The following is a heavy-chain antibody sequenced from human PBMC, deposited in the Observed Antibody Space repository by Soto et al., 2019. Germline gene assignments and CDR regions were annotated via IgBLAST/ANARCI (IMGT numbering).Heavy chain of an antibody. CDR1: GYTFTNYG. J-gene: IGHJ6*02. Sequence: QVQLVQSGGEVKKPGASVKVSCKTSGYTFTNYGITWVRQAPGQGLKWMGWISAYNGDTNYAQKFQGRVIMTTDTSTTTAYMELSSLRSEDTAVYYCATSMQGFWSGYYYYYYGMDVWGQGTTVTVSS. CDR3: ATSMQGFWSGYYYYYYGMDV. CDR2: ISAYNGDT. V-gene: IGHV1-18*04. D-gene: IGHD3-3*01.